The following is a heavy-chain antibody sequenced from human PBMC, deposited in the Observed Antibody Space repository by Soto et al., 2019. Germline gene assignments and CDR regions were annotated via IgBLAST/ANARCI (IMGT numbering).Heavy chain of an antibody. J-gene: IGHJ6*02. CDR2: IYYSWST. CDR3: ARATTAALGVVLYYYYGMDV. Sequence: SETLSLTCTVSGGSISSGDYYWSWIRQPPGKGLEWFGYIYYSWSTYYNPSLKSRVTISVDTSKNQFSLKLSSVTAADTAVYYCARATTAALGVVLYYYYGMDVWGQGTTVTVFS. CDR1: GGSISSGDYY. V-gene: IGHV4-30-4*01. D-gene: IGHD3-3*01.